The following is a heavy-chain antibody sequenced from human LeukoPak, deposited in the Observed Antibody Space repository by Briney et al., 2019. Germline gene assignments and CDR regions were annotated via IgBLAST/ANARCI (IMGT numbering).Heavy chain of an antibody. V-gene: IGHV3-64*04. CDR2: ISDNGGST. CDR3: TFSTVTTVGDY. D-gene: IGHD4-17*01. CDR1: GFTFNTHA. Sequence: GGSLRLSCSASGFTFNTHAMHWVRQAPGKGLEYVSSISDNGGSTYYADSVKGRFTISRDNAKNSLYLQMNSLRAEDTAVYYCTFSTVTTVGDYWGQGTLVTVSS. J-gene: IGHJ4*02.